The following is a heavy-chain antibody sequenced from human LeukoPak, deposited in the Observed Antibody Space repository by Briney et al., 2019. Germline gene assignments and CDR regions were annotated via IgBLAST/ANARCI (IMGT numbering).Heavy chain of an antibody. J-gene: IGHJ4*02. CDR3: ATGIFGVVIMTY. D-gene: IGHD3-3*01. V-gene: IGHV1-24*01. CDR2: FDPEDGEA. CDR1: RYTLTELS. Sequence: ASVKVSCKVSRYTLTELSMHWVRQAPGKGLVWMRGFDPEDGEAIYAQKCQGRVTMTEDTSTDTAYMELSSLRSEDTAVYYCATGIFGVVIMTYWGQGTLVTVSS.